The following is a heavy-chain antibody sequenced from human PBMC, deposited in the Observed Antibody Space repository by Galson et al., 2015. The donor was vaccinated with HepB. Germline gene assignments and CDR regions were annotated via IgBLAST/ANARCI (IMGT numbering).Heavy chain of an antibody. Sequence: SLRLSCATSGFTFGPYGMHWVRQAPGKGLEWVAVVSSDGSNKYYGDSVKGRFTISRDNFDNTLYLQMNSLRAEDTAVYYCAKEGDYYGSGNFFDYWGQGTLVSVSS. CDR3: AKEGDYYGSGNFFDY. CDR2: VSSDGSNK. CDR1: GFTFGPYG. D-gene: IGHD3-10*01. J-gene: IGHJ4*02. V-gene: IGHV3-30*18.